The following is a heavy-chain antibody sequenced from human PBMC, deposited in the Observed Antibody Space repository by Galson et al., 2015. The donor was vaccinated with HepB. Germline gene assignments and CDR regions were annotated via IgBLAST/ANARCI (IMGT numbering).Heavy chain of an antibody. V-gene: IGHV3-23*01. CDR3: VKDWRGNTCDATCMGN. Sequence: SLRLSCAASGFTFITYTMTWDRQAPGKGLEWVSSISDGGDTTSYADSVEGRFTISRDNSKNMVYLQLNSLRVEDTAIYYCVKDWRGNTCDATCMGNWGQGTLVTVSS. CDR2: ISDGGDTT. D-gene: IGHD4-23*01. CDR1: GFTFITYT. J-gene: IGHJ4*02.